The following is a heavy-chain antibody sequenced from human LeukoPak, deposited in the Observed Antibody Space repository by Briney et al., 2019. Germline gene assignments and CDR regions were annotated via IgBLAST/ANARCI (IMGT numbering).Heavy chain of an antibody. J-gene: IGHJ4*02. V-gene: IGHV3-30-3*01. CDR1: GFTFSSYA. D-gene: IGHD4-17*01. Sequence: PTGGTLRLSCAASGFTFSSYAMHWVRQAPGKGLEWVAVISYDGSNKYYADSVKGRFTISRDNSKNTLYLQMNSLRAEDTAVYYCARGYGDYDYWGQGTLVTVSS. CDR3: ARGYGDYDY. CDR2: ISYDGSNK.